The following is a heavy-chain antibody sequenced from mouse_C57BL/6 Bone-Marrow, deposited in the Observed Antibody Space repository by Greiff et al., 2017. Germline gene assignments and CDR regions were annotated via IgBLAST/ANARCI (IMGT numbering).Heavy chain of an antibody. Sequence: VQLQQPGAELVMPGASVKLSCKASGYTFTSYWMPWVKQRPGQGLEWIGEIDPSDSYTNSNQKFKGKSTLTVDQSSSTASMQLRSLTSEDSAVEYCARDDDVYYEGEAMDYGGQGTSVTGSA. CDR2: IDPSDSYT. D-gene: IGHD2-3*01. CDR3: ARDDDVYYEGEAMDY. J-gene: IGHJ4*01. V-gene: IGHV1-69*01. CDR1: GYTFTSYW.